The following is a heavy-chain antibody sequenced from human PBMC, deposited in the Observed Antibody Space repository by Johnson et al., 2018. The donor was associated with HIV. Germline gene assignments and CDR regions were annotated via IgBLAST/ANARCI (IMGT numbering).Heavy chain of an antibody. CDR1: GFTFSSYG. J-gene: IGHJ3*02. CDR2: IWYDGSNK. Sequence: QVQLVESGGGVVQPGRSLRLSCAAYGFTFSSYGMHWVRQAPGKGLEWVAVIWYDGSNKYYADSVKGRFTISRDNSKNTLYLQMNSLRAEDTAVYYCAKPSTESAFDSWGQGTMVTVSS. V-gene: IGHV3-33*06. CDR3: AKPSTESAFDS. D-gene: IGHD1-1*01.